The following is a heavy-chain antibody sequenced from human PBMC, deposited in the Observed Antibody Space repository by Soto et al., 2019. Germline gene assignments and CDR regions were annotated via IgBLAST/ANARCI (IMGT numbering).Heavy chain of an antibody. J-gene: IGHJ4*02. CDR2: IHNSGST. D-gene: IGHD3-10*01. V-gene: IGHV4-4*02. CDR1: DGSITTEYS. CDR3: ARGIYYRWVY. Sequence: KPSETLSLTWAVSDGSITTEYSWSWGRQSPGKGLEWIGEIHNSGSTNYIQSLRSRLTMSVDKSNNQVSLELTSVGAADTAVYYCARGIYYRWVYWGQGTLGTVSS.